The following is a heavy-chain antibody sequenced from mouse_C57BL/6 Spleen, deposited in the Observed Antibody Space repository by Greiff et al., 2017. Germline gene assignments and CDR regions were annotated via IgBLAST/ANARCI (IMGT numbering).Heavy chain of an antibody. CDR1: GYTFTSYG. J-gene: IGHJ1*03. V-gene: IGHV1-81*01. CDR2: IYPRSGNT. Sequence: VQLQQSGAELARPGASVKLSCKASGYTFTSYGINWVKQRTGQGLEWIGEIYPRSGNTYYNEKFKGKATLTADKSSSTAYMELRSLTSEDSAVYFCARSITTVVDWYFDVWGTGTTVTVSS. CDR3: ARSITTVVDWYFDV. D-gene: IGHD1-1*01.